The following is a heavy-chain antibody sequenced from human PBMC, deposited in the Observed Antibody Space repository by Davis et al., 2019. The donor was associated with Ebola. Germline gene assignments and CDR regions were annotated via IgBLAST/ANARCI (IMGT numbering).Heavy chain of an antibody. CDR2: MRSKGFGGTT. V-gene: IGHV3-49*04. CDR1: GFTFGDYA. D-gene: IGHD4-23*01. CDR3: TRRGTVVTPDY. J-gene: IGHJ4*02. Sequence: GESPKISCTGSGFTFGDYAMSWVRQAPGKGLEWVGFMRSKGFGGTTEYAASVKGRFTISRDDSKGIAYLQMNSLKTEDTAVYYCTRRGTVVTPDYWGQGTLVTVSS.